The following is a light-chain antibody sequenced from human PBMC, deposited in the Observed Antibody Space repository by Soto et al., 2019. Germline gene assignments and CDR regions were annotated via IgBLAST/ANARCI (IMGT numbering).Light chain of an antibody. V-gene: IGKV1-39*01. CDR3: QQSYSTPRT. Sequence: DIQMTQSPSSLSASVGDRVTITCRASQSISNYLNWYQQKPGKAPKLLMYAASSLQSGVTSRFGGSGSGTDFTLTISSRQHEDFATYYCQQSYSTPRTFGQGTKVEIK. J-gene: IGKJ1*01. CDR2: AAS. CDR1: QSISNY.